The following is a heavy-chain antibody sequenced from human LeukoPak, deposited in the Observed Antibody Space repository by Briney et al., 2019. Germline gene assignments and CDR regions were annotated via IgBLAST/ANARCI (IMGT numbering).Heavy chain of an antibody. CDR2: INRGGSER. J-gene: IGHJ6*02. CDR1: GFTFSNYW. CDR3: ARRNAMDV. Sequence: GGSLRLSCAASGFTFSNYWMTWVRQAPGKGLEWVANINRGGSERYYVDSVKGRFTISRDDAKSSLYLQMNSLRAEDTAVYYCARRNAMDVWGQGTTVIVFS. V-gene: IGHV3-7*03.